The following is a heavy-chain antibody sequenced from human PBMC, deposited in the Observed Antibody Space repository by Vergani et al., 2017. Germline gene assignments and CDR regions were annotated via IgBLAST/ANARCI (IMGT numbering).Heavy chain of an antibody. CDR3: ARDMVTVTTLRCPLNWFDP. CDR2: IKPNSGGP. V-gene: IGHV1-2*02. Sequence: QVQLVQSGAEVKKPGASVKVSCKASGYTFTGYYMHWVRQAPGQGLEWMGWIKPNSGGPNYAQKFQGRVTMTRDTSILTAYMELSRLRSYDTAVYYCARDMVTVTTLRCPLNWFDPWGQGTLVTVSS. J-gene: IGHJ5*02. CDR1: GYTFTGYY. D-gene: IGHD4-17*01.